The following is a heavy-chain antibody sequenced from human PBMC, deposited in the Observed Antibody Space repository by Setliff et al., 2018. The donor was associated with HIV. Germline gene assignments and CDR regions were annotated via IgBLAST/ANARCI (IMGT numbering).Heavy chain of an antibody. D-gene: IGHD3-22*01. CDR1: GGSISNYY. Sequence: SETLSLTCTVSGGSISNYYWSWIRQPPGKGLEWIGYISYTGTTEYSPSLKSRVTISVDTSKNQFSVRLSSVSAADTAVYFCARHVARFDYDTGGYYVSHFDYWGQGTQVTVSS. CDR2: ISYTGTT. J-gene: IGHJ4*02. CDR3: ARHVARFDYDTGGYYVSHFDY. V-gene: IGHV4-59*01.